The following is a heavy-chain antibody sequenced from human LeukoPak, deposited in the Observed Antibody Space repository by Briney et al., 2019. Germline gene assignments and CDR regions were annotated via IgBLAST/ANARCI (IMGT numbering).Heavy chain of an antibody. V-gene: IGHV1-69*05. Sequence: SVKVSCKASGGTFCSYAISWVRQAPGQGLEWMGRIIPIFGTANYAQKFQGRVTITTDESTSTAYMELSSLRSEDTAVYYCASTYNWNVPLPDYWGQGTLVTVSS. CDR3: ASTYNWNVPLPDY. J-gene: IGHJ4*02. CDR2: IIPIFGTA. CDR1: GGTFCSYA. D-gene: IGHD1-1*01.